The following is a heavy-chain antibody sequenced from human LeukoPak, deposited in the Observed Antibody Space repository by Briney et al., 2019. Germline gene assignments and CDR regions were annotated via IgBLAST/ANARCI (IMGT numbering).Heavy chain of an antibody. D-gene: IGHD3-22*01. CDR3: ARAYYYDSSGYYFDY. CDR2: ISSSSSYI. J-gene: IGHJ4*02. V-gene: IGHV3-21*01. Sequence: GGSLRLSCAASGFTFSSYSMNWVRQAPGKGLEWVSSISSSSSYIYYADSVKGRFTISRDNATNSLYLQMNSLRAEDTAVYYCARAYYYDSSGYYFDYWGQGTLVTVSS. CDR1: GFTFSSYS.